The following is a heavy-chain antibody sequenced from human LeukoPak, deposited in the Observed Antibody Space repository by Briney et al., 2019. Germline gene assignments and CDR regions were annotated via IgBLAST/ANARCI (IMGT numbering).Heavy chain of an antibody. J-gene: IGHJ5*02. Sequence: ASVKVSCKASGYTFTNYGISWVRQAPGQGLEWMGWISAYNGNTNYAQKLQGRVTMTTDTSTSTAYMELRSLRSDDTAVYYCAGELRRGDYSNYGWFDPWGQGTLVTVSS. CDR2: ISAYNGNT. CDR1: GYTFTNYG. D-gene: IGHD4-11*01. V-gene: IGHV1-18*01. CDR3: AGELRRGDYSNYGWFDP.